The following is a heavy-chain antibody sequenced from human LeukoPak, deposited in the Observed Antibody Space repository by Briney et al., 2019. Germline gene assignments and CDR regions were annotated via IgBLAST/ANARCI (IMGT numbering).Heavy chain of an antibody. J-gene: IGHJ4*02. D-gene: IGHD3-22*01. V-gene: IGHV3-48*02. CDR3: ARAWFYDSSGYYVY. Sequence: GGSLRLSCAASGCTFSTYSMNWVRQAPGRGLEWVSYISSSSSPIYYADSVKGRFTISRDTAKNSLYLQMNSLRDEDTAVYYCARAWFYDSSGYYVYWGQGTLVTVSS. CDR2: ISSSSSPI. CDR1: GCTFSTYS.